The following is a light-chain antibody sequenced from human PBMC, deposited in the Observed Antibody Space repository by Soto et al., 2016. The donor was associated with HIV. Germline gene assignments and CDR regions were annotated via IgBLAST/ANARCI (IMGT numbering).Light chain of an antibody. J-gene: IGLJ2*01. V-gene: IGLV3-1*01. CDR2: QDS. CDR3: QAWDSNTHVV. CDR1: KLGDKY. Sequence: SYELTQPPSVSVSPGQTASIPCSGDKLGDKYTCWYQQKPGQSPVLVIYQDSRRPSGIPERFSGSNSGNTATLTISGTQAMDEADYYCQAWDSNTHVVFGGGTKLDRR.